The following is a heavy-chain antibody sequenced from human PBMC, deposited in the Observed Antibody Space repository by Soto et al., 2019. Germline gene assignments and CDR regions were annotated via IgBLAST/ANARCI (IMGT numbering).Heavy chain of an antibody. CDR2: LVGSGGGI. CDR1: GFTFSAYA. D-gene: IGHD2-8*01. CDR3: AKDAMAGNGVWEPFDM. V-gene: IGHV3-23*01. J-gene: IGHJ3*02. Sequence: EVQLLESGGGLVQPGGSLRLSCAASGFTFSAYAMSWVRQAPGKGLQWVSGLVGSGGGIQYADSVRGRFTVSRDNPKNTLYLYMNSQRAADTAVYYCAKDAMAGNGVWEPFDMWGQGTEVTVSS.